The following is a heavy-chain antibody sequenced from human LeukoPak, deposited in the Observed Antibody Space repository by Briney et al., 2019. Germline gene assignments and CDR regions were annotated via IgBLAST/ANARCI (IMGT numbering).Heavy chain of an antibody. D-gene: IGHD3-22*01. V-gene: IGHV1-69*13. J-gene: IGHJ5*02. CDR2: IIPIFGTA. CDR1: GYTFTSYG. CDR3: AGYYDSSGHLWFDP. Sequence: ASVKVSCKASGYTFTSYGISWVRQAPGQGLEWMGGIIPIFGTANYAQKFQGRVTITADESTSTAYMELSSLRSEDTAVYYCAGYYDSSGHLWFDPWGQGTLVTVSS.